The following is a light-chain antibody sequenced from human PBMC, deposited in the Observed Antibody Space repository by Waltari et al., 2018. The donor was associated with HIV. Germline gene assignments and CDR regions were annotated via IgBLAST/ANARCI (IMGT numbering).Light chain of an antibody. CDR1: SSDLGSYNY. Sequence: QSALTQPPSASGSPGQSVTISCTGTSSDLGSYNYVPWYHQHPDKAPKLMIYDVSKRPSGVPDRFSGSKSGNTASLTVSGLQTEDEADYYCSSYAGSNNPYVFGTGTKVTVL. CDR3: SSYAGSNNPYV. J-gene: IGLJ1*01. V-gene: IGLV2-8*01. CDR2: DVS.